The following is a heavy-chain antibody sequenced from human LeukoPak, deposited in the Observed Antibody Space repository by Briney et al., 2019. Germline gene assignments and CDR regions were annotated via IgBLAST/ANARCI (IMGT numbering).Heavy chain of an antibody. D-gene: IGHD3-9*01. CDR3: ARDLRFPVRYFDLGPVVSDY. J-gene: IGHJ4*02. CDR2: ISAYNGNI. CDR1: GYTFTSYG. Sequence: ASVKVSCKASGYTFTSYGISWVRQAPGQGLERMGWISAYNGNINYAQKLQGRVTMTTDTSTSTAYMELRSLRSDDTAVYYCARDLRFPVRYFDLGPVVSDYWGQGTLVTVSS. V-gene: IGHV1-18*01.